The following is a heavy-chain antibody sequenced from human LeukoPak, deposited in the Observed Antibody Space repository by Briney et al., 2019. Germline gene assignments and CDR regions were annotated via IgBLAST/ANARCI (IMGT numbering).Heavy chain of an antibody. CDR1: GFTFRGYE. V-gene: IGHV3-48*03. CDR2: ISSSGSTI. Sequence: GGPLRLSCAPPGFTFRGYEINWVRQAPGKGLEGVSYISSSGSTIYYADSVKGRFTISRDNAKNSLYLQMNGLRAEDTAVYYCARESSQGPDYFDYWGQGTLVTVSS. CDR3: ARESSQGPDYFDY. J-gene: IGHJ4*02. D-gene: IGHD3-10*01.